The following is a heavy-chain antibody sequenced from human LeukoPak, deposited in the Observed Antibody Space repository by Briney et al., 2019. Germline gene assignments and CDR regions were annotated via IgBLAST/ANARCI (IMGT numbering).Heavy chain of an antibody. D-gene: IGHD6-13*01. Sequence: ASVKVSCKASRYTFTSYDINWVRQASGQGLEWMGWMNPNSGNTGYAQKLQGRVTMTTDTSTSTAYMELRSLRSDDTAVYYCARVGAIAAAGTNDFDYWGQGTLVTVSS. CDR2: MNPNSGNT. CDR3: ARVGAIAAAGTNDFDY. J-gene: IGHJ4*02. CDR1: RYTFTSYD. V-gene: IGHV1-8*01.